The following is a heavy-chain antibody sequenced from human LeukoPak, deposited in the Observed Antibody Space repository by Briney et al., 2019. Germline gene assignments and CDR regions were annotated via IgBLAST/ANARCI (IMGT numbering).Heavy chain of an antibody. CDR1: GYTFTSYY. D-gene: IGHD3-3*01. CDR2: INPSGGST. Sequence: ASVKVSCTASGYTFTSYYMHWVRQAPGQGLEWMGIINPSGGSTSYAQKFQGRVTMTRDMSTSTVYMELSSLRSEDTAVYYCARDYGVWSGYYATNFDYWGQGTLVTVSS. CDR3: ARDYGVWSGYYATNFDY. J-gene: IGHJ4*02. V-gene: IGHV1-46*01.